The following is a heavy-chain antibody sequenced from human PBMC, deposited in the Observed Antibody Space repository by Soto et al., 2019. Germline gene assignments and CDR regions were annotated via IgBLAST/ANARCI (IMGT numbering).Heavy chain of an antibody. CDR1: GFSFSISP. V-gene: IGHV3-30-3*01. CDR3: AIPPKTSGGPRWAINYFYT. J-gene: IGHJ5*01. D-gene: IGHD1-7*01. CDR2: ISYDGTNK. Sequence: GGSLRLSCAASGFSFSISPMHWVRQAPGKGPEWVALISYDGTNKFYADSVKGRFTISRDNSKSTLYLQVDSLRPEDAAVYYCAIPPKTSGGPRWAINYFYTRDQQTLVTIAS.